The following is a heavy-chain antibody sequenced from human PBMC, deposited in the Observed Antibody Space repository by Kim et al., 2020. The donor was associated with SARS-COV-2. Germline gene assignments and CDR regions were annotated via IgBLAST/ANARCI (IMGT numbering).Heavy chain of an antibody. CDR1: GYTFTSYG. CDR2: ISTYTGNP. V-gene: IGHV7-4-1*02. J-gene: IGHJ4*02. D-gene: IGHD4-4*01. CDR3: ARYLSNVDY. Sequence: ASVKVSCKASGYTFTSYGINWVRQAPGQGLEWMGWISTYTGNPTYAQGFTGRFVFSLDTSVSTAYLQISSLKPEDTAVYYCARYLSNVDYWGQGTLVTVSS.